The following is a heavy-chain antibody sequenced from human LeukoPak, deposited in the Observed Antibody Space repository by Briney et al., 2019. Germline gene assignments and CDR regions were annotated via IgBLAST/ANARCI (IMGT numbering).Heavy chain of an antibody. J-gene: IGHJ5*02. CDR2: IYYSGST. Sequence: SETLSLTCTVSGGSISSGGYYWSWIRQHPGKGLEWIGYIYYSGSTYYNPSLKSRVTISVDTSRNQFSLRLSSVTAADTAVYYCARRSEYHWYDPWGQGTLVTVSS. CDR3: ARRSEYHWYDP. V-gene: IGHV4-31*03. D-gene: IGHD2-2*01. CDR1: GGSISSGGYY.